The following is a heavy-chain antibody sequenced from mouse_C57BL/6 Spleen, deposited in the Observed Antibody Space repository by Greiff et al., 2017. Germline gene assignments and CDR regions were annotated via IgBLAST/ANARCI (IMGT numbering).Heavy chain of an antibody. V-gene: IGHV1-64*01. CDR2: IHPNSGST. Sequence: QVQLKQPGAELVKPGASVKLSCKASGYTFTSYWMHWVKQRPGQGLEWIGMIHPNSGSTNYNEKFKSKATLTVDKSSSTAYMQLSSLTSEDSAVYYCARVWGTHVLHAMDYWGQGTSVTVSS. CDR1: GYTFTSYW. D-gene: IGHD2-10*02. CDR3: ARVWGTHVLHAMDY. J-gene: IGHJ4*01.